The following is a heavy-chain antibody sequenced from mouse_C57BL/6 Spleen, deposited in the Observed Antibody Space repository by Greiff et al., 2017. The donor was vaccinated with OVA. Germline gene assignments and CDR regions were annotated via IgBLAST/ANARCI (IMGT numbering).Heavy chain of an antibody. CDR2: IWSGGST. CDR3: AILRPPFAY. D-gene: IGHD2-12*01. J-gene: IGHJ3*01. V-gene: IGHV2-4*01. CDR1: GFSLTSYG. Sequence: VQRVESGPGLVQPSQSLSITCTVSGFSLTSYGVHWVRQPPGKGLEWLGVIWSGGSTDYNAAFISRLSISKDNSKSQVFFKMNSLQADDTAIYYCAILRPPFAYWGQGTLVTVSA.